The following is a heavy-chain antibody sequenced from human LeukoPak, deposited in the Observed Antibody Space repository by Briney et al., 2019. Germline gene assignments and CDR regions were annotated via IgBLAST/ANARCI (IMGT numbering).Heavy chain of an antibody. Sequence: ASVKVSCKASGVTFSSYAISWVRQAPGQGLEWMGGIIPIFGTANYAQMFQGRVTITTDESTSTAYMELSSLRSEDTAVYYCARARGSGRPLYYYYYYMDVWGKGTTVTVSS. CDR2: IIPIFGTA. J-gene: IGHJ6*03. D-gene: IGHD6-19*01. CDR3: ARARGSGRPLYYYYYYMDV. V-gene: IGHV1-69*05. CDR1: GVTFSSYA.